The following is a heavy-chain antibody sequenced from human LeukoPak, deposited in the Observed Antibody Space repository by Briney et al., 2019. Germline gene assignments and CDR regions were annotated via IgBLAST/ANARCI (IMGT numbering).Heavy chain of an antibody. CDR1: GYTFTSYG. Sequence: ASVKVSCKASGYTFTSYGISWVRQAPGQGLEWMGWISAYNGNTNYAQKLQGRVTMTTDTSTSTAYMELRGLRSDDTAVYYCAREESYDSSGYPFDYWGQGTLVTVSS. D-gene: IGHD3-22*01. V-gene: IGHV1-18*01. CDR3: AREESYDSSGYPFDY. J-gene: IGHJ4*02. CDR2: ISAYNGNT.